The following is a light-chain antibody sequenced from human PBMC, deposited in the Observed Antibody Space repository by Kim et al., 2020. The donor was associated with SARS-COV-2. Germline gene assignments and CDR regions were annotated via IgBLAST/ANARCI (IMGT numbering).Light chain of an antibody. CDR3: QVWDTGSDHPI. J-gene: IGLJ2*01. V-gene: IGLV3-21*04. Sequence: SYELTQPPSVSVAPGKTARITCGENSIGLQSVHWYQQKPGQAPVLVIYYDTDRPSGIPERFSGSNSGNTATLTISRVEAGAEADYYCQVWDTGSDHPIFG. CDR1: SIGLQS. CDR2: YDT.